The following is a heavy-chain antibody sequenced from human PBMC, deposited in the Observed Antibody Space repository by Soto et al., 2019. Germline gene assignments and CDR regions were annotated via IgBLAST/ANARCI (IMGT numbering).Heavy chain of an antibody. CDR3: ASLSSGYPVFNGMDV. CDR1: GGSISSSSYY. Sequence: QLQLQESGPGLVKPSETLSLTCTVSGGSISSSSYYWGWIRQPPGKGLEWIGSIYYSGSTYYNPSLKSRVTISVDTSKNLFSLNLGSVTATTTAVYYCASLSSGYPVFNGMDVWGQGTPVTVSS. J-gene: IGHJ6*02. D-gene: IGHD3-22*01. CDR2: IYYSGST. V-gene: IGHV4-39*01.